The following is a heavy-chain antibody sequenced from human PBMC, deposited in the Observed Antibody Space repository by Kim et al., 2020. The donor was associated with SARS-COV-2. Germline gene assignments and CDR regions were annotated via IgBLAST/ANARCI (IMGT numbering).Heavy chain of an antibody. CDR1: GGSISSSSYY. D-gene: IGHD3-10*01. J-gene: IGHJ3*02. V-gene: IGHV4-39*01. CDR3: AMSYYYGSGKYPFDI. CDR2: IYYSGST. Sequence: SETLSLTCTVSGGSISSSSYYWGWIRQPPGKGLEWIGSIYYSGSTYYNPSLKSRVTISVDTSKNQFSLKLSSVTAADTAVYYCAMSYYYGSGKYPFDIWGKGTRVTGAS.